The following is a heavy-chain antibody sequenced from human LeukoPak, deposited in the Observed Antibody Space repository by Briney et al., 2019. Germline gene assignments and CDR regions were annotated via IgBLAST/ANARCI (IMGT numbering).Heavy chain of an antibody. Sequence: ASVKVSCKASGYTFTGYYMHWVRQAPGQGLEWMGWINPNSGGTNYAQKFQGRVTMTRDTSISTAYMELSRLRSDDTAVYFCARATVVAGYCTTTRCYKPFDIWGQGTMVTVSS. CDR1: GYTFTGYY. J-gene: IGHJ3*02. V-gene: IGHV1-2*02. D-gene: IGHD2-2*02. CDR3: ARATVVAGYCTTTRCYKPFDI. CDR2: INPNSGGT.